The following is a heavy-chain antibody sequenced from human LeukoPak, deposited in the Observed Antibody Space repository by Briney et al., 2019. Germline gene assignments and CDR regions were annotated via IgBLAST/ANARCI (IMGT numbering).Heavy chain of an antibody. Sequence: SQTLSLTCTVSGGSISSGSYYWSWIRQPAGKGLEWIGRIYTSGSTNYNPSLKIRVTISVDTSKNQFSLKLSSVTAADTAVYYCARDGGAINWFDPWGQGTLVTVSS. CDR3: ARDGGAINWFDP. V-gene: IGHV4-61*02. D-gene: IGHD3-10*01. CDR1: GGSISSGSYY. CDR2: IYTSGST. J-gene: IGHJ5*02.